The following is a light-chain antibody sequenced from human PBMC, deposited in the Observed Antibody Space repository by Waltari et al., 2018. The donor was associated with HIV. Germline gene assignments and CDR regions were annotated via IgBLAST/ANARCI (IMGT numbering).Light chain of an antibody. CDR3: QQRSNWPLSRS. J-gene: IGKJ4*01. CDR1: QSVSSY. Sequence: EIVLTQSPATLSLSPGERANLSCRASQSVSSYLAWYQQKPGQAPRLLIYDASNRATGIPARFSGSGSGTDFTLTISSLEPEDFAVYYCQQRSNWPLSRSFGGGTKVEIK. CDR2: DAS. V-gene: IGKV3-11*01.